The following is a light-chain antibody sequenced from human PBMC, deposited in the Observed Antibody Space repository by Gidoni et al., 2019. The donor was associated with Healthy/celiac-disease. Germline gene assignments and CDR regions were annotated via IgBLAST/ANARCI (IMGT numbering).Light chain of an antibody. CDR1: QSISSY. J-gene: IGKJ3*01. CDR3: QQSYSTPPT. V-gene: IGKV1-39*01. Sequence: DIQMTQSPSSLSASVGDRVTITCRASQSISSYLNWYQQKPGKAPKHLIYAASSLQSGVPSKFSGSGSGTDFTLTISSLQPEDFATYYCQQSYSTPPTFXPXTKVDIK. CDR2: AAS.